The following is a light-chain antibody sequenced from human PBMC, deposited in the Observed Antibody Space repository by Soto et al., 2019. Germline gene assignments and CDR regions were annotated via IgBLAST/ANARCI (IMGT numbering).Light chain of an antibody. CDR3: CSYTGRVV. V-gene: IGLV2-11*01. J-gene: IGLJ2*01. Sequence: QSALPQPRSVSGSPGQSVTISCTGTSSDIGGSNFVSWYQQHPGKAPKLMIYDVTKRPSGVPDRFSGSKSGNTASLTISGLQADDEADYYCCSYTGRVVFGGGTTLTVL. CDR1: SSDIGGSNF. CDR2: DVT.